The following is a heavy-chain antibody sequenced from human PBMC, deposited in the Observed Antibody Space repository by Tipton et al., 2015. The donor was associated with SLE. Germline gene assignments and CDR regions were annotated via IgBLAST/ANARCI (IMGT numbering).Heavy chain of an antibody. CDR1: GVSITNYY. CDR3: ARRGYKSWYFDL. D-gene: IGHD5-24*01. Sequence: TLSLTCTVSGVSITNYYWSWIRQPPGKGLEWIGSIYHLGSTNYNPSLKRRVTISVDTSKNQFSLKLSSVTAADTAVYYCARRGYKSWYFDLWGRGALVTVSS. CDR2: IYHLGST. V-gene: IGHV4-59*01. J-gene: IGHJ2*01.